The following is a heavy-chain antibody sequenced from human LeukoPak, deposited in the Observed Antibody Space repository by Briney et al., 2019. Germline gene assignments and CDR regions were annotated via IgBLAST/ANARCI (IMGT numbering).Heavy chain of an antibody. CDR3: AKERSSDSGWYYFDY. D-gene: IGHD6-19*01. CDR1: GFTFSSYA. Sequence: PGGSLRLSCAASGFTFSSYAMSWVRQAPGKGLEWVSAISGSGGSTYYADSVKGRFTISRDNSRNTLYLQMNSLRAEDTAVYYCAKERSSDSGWYYFDYWGQGTLVTVSS. CDR2: ISGSGGST. J-gene: IGHJ4*02. V-gene: IGHV3-23*01.